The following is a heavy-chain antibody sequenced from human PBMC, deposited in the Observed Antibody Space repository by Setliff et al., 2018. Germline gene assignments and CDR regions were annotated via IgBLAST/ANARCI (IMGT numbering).Heavy chain of an antibody. CDR3: ARVRDCSGGICHRGFHHYMDV. Sequence: SVKVSCKASGGTFGSYAIDWVRQAPGQGLEWMGGIIPMFGTTNYAQRFRGRVTITADESTTTAYLELSSLRSEDTAVYYCARVRDCSGGICHRGFHHYMDVWGKGTTVTVSS. CDR1: GGTFGSYA. D-gene: IGHD2-15*01. J-gene: IGHJ6*03. CDR2: IIPMFGTT. V-gene: IGHV1-69*13.